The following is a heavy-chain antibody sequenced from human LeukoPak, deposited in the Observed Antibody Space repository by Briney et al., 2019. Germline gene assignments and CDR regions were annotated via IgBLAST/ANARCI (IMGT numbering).Heavy chain of an antibody. CDR2: ISSSSSYT. Sequence: GGPLRLSCAASGFTFSDYYMSWIRQAPGKGLEWVSYISSSSSYTNYADSVKGRFTISRDNAKNSLYLQMNSLRAEDTAVYYCARAKWLVTPFDYWGQGTLVTVSS. CDR1: GFTFSDYY. CDR3: ARAKWLVTPFDY. V-gene: IGHV3-11*05. J-gene: IGHJ4*02. D-gene: IGHD6-19*01.